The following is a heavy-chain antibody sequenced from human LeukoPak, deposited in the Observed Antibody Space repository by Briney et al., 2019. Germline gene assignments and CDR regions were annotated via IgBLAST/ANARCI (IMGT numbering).Heavy chain of an antibody. CDR1: GFTFSSYS. Sequence: GGSLRLSCAASGFTFSSYSMNWIRQAPGKGLEWVSSISSSSSYIYYADSVKGRFTISRDNAKNSLYLQMNSLRAEDTAVYYCAREYYYDSSGYLHYYMDVWGKGTTVTVSS. J-gene: IGHJ6*03. V-gene: IGHV3-21*01. CDR2: ISSSSSYI. D-gene: IGHD3-22*01. CDR3: AREYYYDSSGYLHYYMDV.